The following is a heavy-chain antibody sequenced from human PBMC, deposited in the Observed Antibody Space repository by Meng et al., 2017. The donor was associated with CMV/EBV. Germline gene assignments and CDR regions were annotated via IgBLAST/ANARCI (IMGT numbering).Heavy chain of an antibody. CDR3: TTSLLGYCSSTTCRNAFDI. J-gene: IGHJ3*02. CDR1: GFSFSSAW. D-gene: IGHD2-2*03. Sequence: GESLKISCAASGFSFSSAWMSWVRLAPGKGLEWVGRVLSKASGAITHYAAPVKGRFTVSRDDSENILYLQMNSLKTEDTAVYFCTTSLLGYCSSTTCRNAFDIWGQGTLVTVSS. V-gene: IGHV3-15*06. CDR2: VLSKASGAIT.